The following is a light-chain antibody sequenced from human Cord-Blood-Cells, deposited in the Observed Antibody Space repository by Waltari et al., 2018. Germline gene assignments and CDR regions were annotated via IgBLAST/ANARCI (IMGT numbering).Light chain of an antibody. CDR1: QSISSD. CDR2: AAS. V-gene: IGKV1-39*01. CDR3: QQSYSTPYT. J-gene: IGKJ2*01. Sequence: DIQMTQSPYSLSASVGDRGTITCRARQSISSDFNWYQQKPGKAPKLLIYAASSLQSGVPSRFSGSGSGTDFTLTISSLQPEDFATDYCQQSYSTPYTFGQGTKLEIK.